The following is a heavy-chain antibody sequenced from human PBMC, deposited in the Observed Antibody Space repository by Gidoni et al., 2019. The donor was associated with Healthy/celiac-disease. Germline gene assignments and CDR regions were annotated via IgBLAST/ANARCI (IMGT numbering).Heavy chain of an antibody. J-gene: IGHJ4*02. CDR2: ISSSSSYT. Sequence: QVQLVESGGGLVKPGGSLRLSCAASGFTFGDYYMSCIRQAPGKGLELVSYISSSSSYTNYADAVKGRFTISGDNAKNSLYLQMNSLRAEDTAVYYCAGTYSSSSWGNFDYWGQGTLVTVSS. CDR1: GFTFGDYY. CDR3: AGTYSSSSWGNFDY. D-gene: IGHD6-6*01. V-gene: IGHV3-11*06.